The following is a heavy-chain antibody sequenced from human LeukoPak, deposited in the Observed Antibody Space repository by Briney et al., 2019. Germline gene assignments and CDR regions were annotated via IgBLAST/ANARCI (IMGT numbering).Heavy chain of an antibody. CDR1: GFTFSSYE. D-gene: IGHD3-9*01. CDR3: ARGADSGYSSDN. CDR2: ISSSGSTI. V-gene: IGHV3-48*03. J-gene: IGHJ4*02. Sequence: GGSLRLSCAASGFTFSSYEMNWVRQAPGKGLEWVSYISSSGSTIYYADSVKGRFTISRDNAKNSLYLQMNSLRAEDTAVYYCARGADSGYSSDNWGQGTVVSVSS.